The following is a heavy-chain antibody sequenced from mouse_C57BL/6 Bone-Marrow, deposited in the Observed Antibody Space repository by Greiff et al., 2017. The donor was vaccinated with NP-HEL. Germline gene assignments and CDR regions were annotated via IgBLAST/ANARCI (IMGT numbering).Heavy chain of an antibody. CDR2: IYPGDGDT. D-gene: IGHD2-10*02. CDR3: AKGYGNYDFDY. Sequence: VQLQQSGPELVKPGASVKISCKASGYAFSSSWMNWVKQRPGKGLEWIGRIYPGDGDTNYNGKFKGKATLTADKSSSTAYMELSSLTSEDSAVYFCAKGYGNYDFDYWGQGTTLTVSS. V-gene: IGHV1-82*01. CDR1: GYAFSSSW. J-gene: IGHJ2*01.